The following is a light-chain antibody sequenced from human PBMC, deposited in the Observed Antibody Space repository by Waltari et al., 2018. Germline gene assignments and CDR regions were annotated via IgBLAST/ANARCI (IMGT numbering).Light chain of an antibody. Sequence: DIQMTQSPSSLSASVGDRVTITCQATHDVSMCLNWFQQKPGKPPKLLIYDASKLEAGVPSRFSGSGSGTYFTLTISSLEPEDFATYYCQQYESLIAFGQGTRLEIK. J-gene: IGKJ5*01. CDR1: HDVSMC. V-gene: IGKV1-33*01. CDR3: QQYESLIA. CDR2: DAS.